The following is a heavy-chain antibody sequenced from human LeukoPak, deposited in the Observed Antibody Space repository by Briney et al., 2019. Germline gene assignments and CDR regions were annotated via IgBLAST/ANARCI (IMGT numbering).Heavy chain of an antibody. CDR3: ATAATSGPPKY. J-gene: IGHJ4*02. V-gene: IGHV3-21*01. Sequence: GGSLRLSCAASGFTFSSYSMNWVRQAPGKGLEWVSSISSSSSYIYYANSVKGRFTISRDNSKNTLYLQMGSLRAEDMAVYYCATAATSGPPKYWGQGTLVTVSS. D-gene: IGHD3-10*01. CDR2: ISSSSSYI. CDR1: GFTFSSYS.